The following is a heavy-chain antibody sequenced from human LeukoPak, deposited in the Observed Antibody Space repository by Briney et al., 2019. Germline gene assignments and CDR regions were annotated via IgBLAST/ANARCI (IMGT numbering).Heavy chain of an antibody. J-gene: IGHJ4*02. V-gene: IGHV4-34*01. Sequence: PSETLSLTCAVYGGSFSGYYWSRIRQPPEKGLEWIGEINHSGSTNYNPSLKSRVTISVDTSKNQFSLKLSSVTAADTAVYYCARRAKLLWFGELFDYWGQGTLVTVSS. CDR1: GGSFSGYY. CDR3: ARRAKLLWFGELFDY. CDR2: INHSGST. D-gene: IGHD3-10*01.